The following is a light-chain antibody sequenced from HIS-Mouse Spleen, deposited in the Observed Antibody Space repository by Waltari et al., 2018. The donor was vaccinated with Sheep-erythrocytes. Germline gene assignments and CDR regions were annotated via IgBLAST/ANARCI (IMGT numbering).Light chain of an antibody. CDR1: SSDVGIYNL. CDR3: CSYAGSSTPWV. CDR2: EGS. J-gene: IGLJ3*02. V-gene: IGLV2-23*01. Sequence: QSALTQPASVSGSPGQSIPISCTGTSSDVGIYNLLSWYQQHPGKAPKLMIYEGSKRPSGVSNRFSGSKSGNTASLTISGLQAEDEADYYCCSYAGSSTPWVFGGGTKLTVL.